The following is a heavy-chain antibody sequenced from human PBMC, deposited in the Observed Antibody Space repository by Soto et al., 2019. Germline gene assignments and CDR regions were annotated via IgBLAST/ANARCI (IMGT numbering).Heavy chain of an antibody. CDR3: ARGSGYYPYPLTYNWFDP. D-gene: IGHD3-22*01. CDR2: IIPIFGTA. V-gene: IGHV1-69*13. Sequence: GASVKVSCKASGGTFSSYAISWVRQAPGQGLEWMGGIIPIFGTANYAQKFQGRVTITADESTSTAYMELSSLRSEDTAVYYCARGSGYYPYPLTYNWFDPWGQGTLVTVSS. J-gene: IGHJ5*02. CDR1: GGTFSSYA.